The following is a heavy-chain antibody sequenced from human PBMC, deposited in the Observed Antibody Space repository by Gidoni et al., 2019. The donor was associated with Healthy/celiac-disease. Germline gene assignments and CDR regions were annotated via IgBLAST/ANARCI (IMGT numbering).Heavy chain of an antibody. CDR2: VSRGSDYL. J-gene: IGHJ3*02. V-gene: IGHV3-21*01. D-gene: IGHD5-12*01. Sequence: EVQLVESGGGLVKPGGSLRLSCAASGFTFSTYSMNWVRQAPGKGLEWVSSVSRGSDYLYYADSVKGRFTISRDNAKNSLYLQMNSLRAEDTAVYYCARTIREYSGYDISHDFDIWGQGTMVTVSS. CDR1: GFTFSTYS. CDR3: ARTIREYSGYDISHDFDI.